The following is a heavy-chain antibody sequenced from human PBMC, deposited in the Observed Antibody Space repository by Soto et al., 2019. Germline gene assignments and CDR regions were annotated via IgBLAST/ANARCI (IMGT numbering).Heavy chain of an antibody. V-gene: IGHV4-34*01. CDR3: ARGQVAMIVVVYLLQSYFDY. D-gene: IGHD3-22*01. Sequence: SETLSLTCAVYGGSFSGYYWSWIRQPPGKGLEWIGEINHSGSINYNPSLKSRVTISVDTSKNQFSLKLSSVTAADTAVYYCARGQVAMIVVVYLLQSYFDYWGQGTLVTVSS. J-gene: IGHJ4*02. CDR1: GGSFSGYY. CDR2: INHSGSI.